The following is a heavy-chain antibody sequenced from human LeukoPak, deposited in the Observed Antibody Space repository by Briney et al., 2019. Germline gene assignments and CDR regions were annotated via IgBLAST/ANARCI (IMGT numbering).Heavy chain of an antibody. CDR3: ARVDCSGGSCYSVYYYGMDV. V-gene: IGHV3-7*01. CDR2: IKQDGSEK. CDR1: GFTFSSYW. J-gene: IGHJ6*02. Sequence: GGSLRLSCAASGFTFSSYWMSWVRQAPGKGLEWVANIKQDGSEKYYVDTVKGRFTISRDNAKNSLYLQMNSLRAEDTAVYYCARVDCSGGSCYSVYYYGMDVWGQGTTATVSS. D-gene: IGHD2-15*01.